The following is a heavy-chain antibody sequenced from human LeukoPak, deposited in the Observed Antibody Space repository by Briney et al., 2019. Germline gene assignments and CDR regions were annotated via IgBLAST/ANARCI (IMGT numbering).Heavy chain of an antibody. CDR1: RFTFSGYY. J-gene: IGHJ4*02. CDR3: AREPSGSGGYDY. V-gene: IGHV1-2*02. CDR2: IRPYSGGT. Sequence: ASVKVSCMASRFTFSGYYMLWVRQAPGQGLEWMAWIRPYSGGTNYVQKFQGRVTVTRDTSISTDYMEISGLTSDDTALYYCAREPSGSGGYDYWGQRFVVGVSS. D-gene: IGHD3-10*01.